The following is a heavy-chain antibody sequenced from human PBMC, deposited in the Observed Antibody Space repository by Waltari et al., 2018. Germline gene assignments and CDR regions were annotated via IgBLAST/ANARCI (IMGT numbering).Heavy chain of an antibody. CDR1: GGSISSYY. CDR2: IYYSGST. CDR3: ASGNGDPTTEDWFDP. D-gene: IGHD4-17*01. Sequence: QVQLQESGPGLVKPSETLSLTCTVSGGSISSYYWSWIRQPPGKGLEWIGYIYYSGSTNYNPSPKRRVTISVDTSKNQFSLKLGSVTAADTAVYYCASGNGDPTTEDWFDPWGQGTLVTVSS. J-gene: IGHJ5*02. V-gene: IGHV4-59*01.